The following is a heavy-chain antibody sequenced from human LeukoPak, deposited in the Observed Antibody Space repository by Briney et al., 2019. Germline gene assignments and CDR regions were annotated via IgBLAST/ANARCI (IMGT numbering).Heavy chain of an antibody. V-gene: IGHV3-33*01. Sequence: GGSLRLSCAASGFTFSSYGVHWVRQAPGKGLEWMAIIWYDGSVKNYADSVKGRFTISRDNSKSTLYLQMSSLGAEDTALYYCARSPNYGSGRYYFDSWGQGILVTVSS. D-gene: IGHD3-10*01. CDR3: ARSPNYGSGRYYFDS. J-gene: IGHJ4*02. CDR1: GFTFSSYG. CDR2: IWYDGSVK.